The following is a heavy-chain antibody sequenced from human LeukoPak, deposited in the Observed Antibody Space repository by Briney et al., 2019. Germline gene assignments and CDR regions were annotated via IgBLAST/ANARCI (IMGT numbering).Heavy chain of an antibody. D-gene: IGHD3-9*01. V-gene: IGHV3-48*03. Sequence: GGSLRLSCAASGFTFSSFEMNWVRQAPGKGLEWVSYISGSGSTIYYADSVKGRFTISRDNAKNSVYLQMNSLRAEDTAVYYCARDRHDILTGHSHFDYWGQGTLVTVSS. CDR2: ISGSGSTI. J-gene: IGHJ4*02. CDR3: ARDRHDILTGHSHFDY. CDR1: GFTFSSFE.